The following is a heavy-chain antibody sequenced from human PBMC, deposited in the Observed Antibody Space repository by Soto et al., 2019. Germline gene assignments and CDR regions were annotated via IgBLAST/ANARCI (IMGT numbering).Heavy chain of an antibody. D-gene: IGHD6-19*01. Sequence: PSETLSLTCTVSGGSISSSSYYWGWIRQPPGKGLEWIGSIYYSGSTYYNPSLKSRVTISVDTSKNQFSLKLSSVTAADTAVYYCARHYFVAAPLNWFDPWGQGTLVTVSS. J-gene: IGHJ5*02. CDR3: ARHYFVAAPLNWFDP. V-gene: IGHV4-39*01. CDR1: GGSISSSSYY. CDR2: IYYSGST.